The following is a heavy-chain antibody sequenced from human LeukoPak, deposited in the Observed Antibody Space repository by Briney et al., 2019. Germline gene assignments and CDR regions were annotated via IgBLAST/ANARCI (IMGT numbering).Heavy chain of an antibody. V-gene: IGHV1-46*01. CDR1: GYTFTSYY. Sequence: GASVKVSCKASGYTFTSYYMHWVRQAPGQGLEWVGIINPSGGSTNYAQKFQGRVTMTRDMSTSTVYMELSSLRSGDTAVYYCARVAFGGVSPSEVPYDSHYMDVWGKGTTVTVSS. CDR2: INPSGGST. J-gene: IGHJ6*03. CDR3: ARVAFGGVSPSEVPYDSHYMDV. D-gene: IGHD3-16*01.